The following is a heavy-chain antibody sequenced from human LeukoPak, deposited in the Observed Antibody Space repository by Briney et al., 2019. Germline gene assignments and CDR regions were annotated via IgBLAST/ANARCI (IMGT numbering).Heavy chain of an antibody. CDR1: GFTFSDYY. CDR2: ISSSSSYT. V-gene: IGHV3-11*06. Sequence: PGGSLRLSCAASGFTFSDYYMSWIRQAPGKGLELVSYISSSSSYTNYADSVKGRFTISRDNAKNSLYLQMNSLRAEDTAVYYCAREVDTAMVPSIGDDYWGQGTLVTVSS. J-gene: IGHJ4*02. CDR3: AREVDTAMVPSIGDDY. D-gene: IGHD5-18*01.